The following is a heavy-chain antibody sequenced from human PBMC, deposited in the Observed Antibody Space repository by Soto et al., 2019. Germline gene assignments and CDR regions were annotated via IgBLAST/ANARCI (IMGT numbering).Heavy chain of an antibody. Sequence: SETLSLTCTVSGGSMSGFYWTWIRQPAGKGLEWIGRVYSSGGTHYSPSLKSRVTISLDTSKNQFSLRLLPVTDADTAVYFCARGQRFSDWFDPWGQGTLVTVSS. D-gene: IGHD3-3*01. CDR2: VYSSGGT. V-gene: IGHV4-4*07. CDR1: GGSMSGFY. CDR3: ARGQRFSDWFDP. J-gene: IGHJ5*02.